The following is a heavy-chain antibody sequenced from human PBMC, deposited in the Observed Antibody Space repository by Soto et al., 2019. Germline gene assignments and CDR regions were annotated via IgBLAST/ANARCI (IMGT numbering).Heavy chain of an antibody. D-gene: IGHD3-10*01. J-gene: IGHJ4*02. CDR3: ATRYGSGYRAFDF. V-gene: IGHV1-69*04. CDR1: GDTFNFYS. Sequence: QVQLVQSGAEVKRPGSSVKVSCKASGDTFNFYSINWVRQAPGLGLEWMGRVNPILSMSNYAQRFQGRVTMTADKSTRSAYMELSGLRSEETDIYYCATRYGSGYRAFDFWGQGALVTVSS. CDR2: VNPILSMS.